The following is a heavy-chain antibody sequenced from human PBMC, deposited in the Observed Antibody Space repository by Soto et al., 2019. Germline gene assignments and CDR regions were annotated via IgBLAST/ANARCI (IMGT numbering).Heavy chain of an antibody. Sequence: DEQLVESGGDLVQPGGSLRLSSAASGFGFRTNAMSWVRQRPGQGLEWVSAIRGSGDNTYYADSVKGRVSISRDNCNYTLLLQMNSLRAEVTAMYYSVSLNLWCRGETFYSGDQDFWCQGTLVTV. D-gene: IGHD2-15*01. V-gene: IGHV3-23*04. CDR2: IRGSGDNT. J-gene: IGHJ4*02. CDR1: GFGFRTNA. CDR3: VSLNLWCRGETFYSGDQDF.